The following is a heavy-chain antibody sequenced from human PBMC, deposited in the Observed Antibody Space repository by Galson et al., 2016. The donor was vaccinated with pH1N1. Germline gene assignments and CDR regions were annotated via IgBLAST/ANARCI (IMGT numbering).Heavy chain of an antibody. CDR3: ARSSDVTAYYGLDV. J-gene: IGHJ6*02. V-gene: IGHV3-23*01. Sequence: SLRLSCAASGFSFSSYAMTWVRQAPGKGLEWVASINDGGGDTYYADSVPGRFTISRDNSKNTVSLQMNSLRAEDTAVFYCARSSDVTAYYGLDVWGQGTTVSVSS. D-gene: IGHD6-6*01. CDR2: INDGGGDT. CDR1: GFSFSSYA.